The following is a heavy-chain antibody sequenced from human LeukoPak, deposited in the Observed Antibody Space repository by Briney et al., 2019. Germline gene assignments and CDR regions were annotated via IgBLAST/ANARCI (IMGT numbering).Heavy chain of an antibody. V-gene: IGHV3-48*01. D-gene: IGHD6-19*01. J-gene: IGHJ4*02. Sequence: GGSLRLSCAASGFTFSNYSMNWVRQAPGKGLEWVSYISSSSSTIYYADSVKGRFTISRDNAKNSLYLQMNSLRAEDTAVYYCARTKIAVAGNMGIIDYWGQGTLVTVSS. CDR2: ISSSSSTI. CDR1: GFTFSNYS. CDR3: ARTKIAVAGNMGIIDY.